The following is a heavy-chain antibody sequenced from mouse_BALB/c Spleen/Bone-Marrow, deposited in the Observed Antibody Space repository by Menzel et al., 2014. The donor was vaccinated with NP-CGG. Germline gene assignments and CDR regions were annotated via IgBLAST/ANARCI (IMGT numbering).Heavy chain of an antibody. CDR2: INPSNGGT. CDR3: TRSEPFAY. J-gene: IGHJ3*01. V-gene: IGHV1S81*02. Sequence: ESGAELVKPGASVKLSCKASGYTFTSYYMYWVKQRPGQGLEWIGGINPSNGGTNFNEKFKSKATLTVDKSSSTAYMQLSSLTSEDSAVYYCTRSEPFAYWGQGTLVTVSA. CDR1: GYTFTSYY.